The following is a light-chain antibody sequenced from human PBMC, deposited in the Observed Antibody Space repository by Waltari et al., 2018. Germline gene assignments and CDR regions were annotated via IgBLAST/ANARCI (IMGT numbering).Light chain of an antibody. CDR2: RND. CDR3: VAWDDSLSATV. J-gene: IGLJ3*02. V-gene: IGLV1-47*01. CDR1: SSTLARDY. Sequence: QSVLTQPPSASGTPGQRVTLSCSGSSSTLARDYVYWYQHPPGTAPKLLIYRNDQRPSGVPDRFSGSKSGTSASLAISELRSEDEADYYCVAWDDSLSATVFGGGTKLTVL.